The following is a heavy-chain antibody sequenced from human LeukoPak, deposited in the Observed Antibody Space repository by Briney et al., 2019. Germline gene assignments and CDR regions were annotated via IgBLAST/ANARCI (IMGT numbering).Heavy chain of an antibody. D-gene: IGHD4-17*01. CDR3: ARGDFSDYGDYVDAFDI. J-gene: IGHJ3*02. CDR1: GFSFRSYW. Sequence: GGSLRLSCAASGFSFRSYWMSWVRQVPGKGLQWVANIKQDGSAKFYVDSVKGRFTISRDNTKNSLYLRMNSLRVEDTAVYYCARGDFSDYGDYVDAFDIWGQGTMVTVSS. V-gene: IGHV3-7*01. CDR2: IKQDGSAK.